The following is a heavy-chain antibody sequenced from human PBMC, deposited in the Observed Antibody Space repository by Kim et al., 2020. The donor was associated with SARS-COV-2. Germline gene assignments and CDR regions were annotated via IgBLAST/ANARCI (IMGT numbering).Heavy chain of an antibody. CDR2: IDPSDSFT. CDR3: ARRPDPLAATGDECFQH. CDR1: GYNFASYW. J-gene: IGHJ1*01. D-gene: IGHD6-13*01. Sequence: GESLKISCKGSGYNFASYWISWVRQIPGKGLEWMGRIDPSDSFTNYSPSFQGHVTISVDKSINTAYLQWSSLKASDTAIYYCARRPDPLAATGDECFQHWGQGTLISVSS. V-gene: IGHV5-10-1*01.